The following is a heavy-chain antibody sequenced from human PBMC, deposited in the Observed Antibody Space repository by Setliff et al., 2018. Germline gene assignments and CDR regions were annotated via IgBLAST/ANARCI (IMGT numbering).Heavy chain of an antibody. Sequence: ASVKVSCKVSGGSFSNYAINWVRQVSGQGLEWMGRFIPVLSSADYSQRFQGRVTFTADESTTTVFMELSSLRSEDTAVYFCARWLSSDPFDLWGQGTVVTVSS. CDR3: ARWLSSDPFDL. CDR1: GGSFSNYA. J-gene: IGHJ3*01. V-gene: IGHV1-69*11. D-gene: IGHD5-12*01. CDR2: FIPVLSSA.